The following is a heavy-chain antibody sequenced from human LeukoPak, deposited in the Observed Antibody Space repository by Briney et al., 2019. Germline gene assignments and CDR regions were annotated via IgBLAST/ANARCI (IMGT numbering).Heavy chain of an antibody. Sequence: GASVKVSCKASGGTFSSYAISWVRQAPGQGLEWMGGIIPIFGTANYAQKFQGRVTITADESTSTAYMELSSLRSEDTAVYYGARECSSSWYGNWFDPWGQGTLVTVSS. D-gene: IGHD6-13*01. V-gene: IGHV1-69*13. CDR1: GGTFSSYA. J-gene: IGHJ5*02. CDR2: IIPIFGTA. CDR3: ARECSSSWYGNWFDP.